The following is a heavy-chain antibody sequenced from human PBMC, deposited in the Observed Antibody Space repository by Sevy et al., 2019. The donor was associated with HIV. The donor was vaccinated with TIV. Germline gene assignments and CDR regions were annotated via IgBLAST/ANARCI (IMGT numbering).Heavy chain of an antibody. Sequence: GGFLRLSCAASGFTFSDYYMSWIRQAPGKGLEWVSYISSSGSTIYYADSVKGRFTISRDNAKNSLYLQMNSLRAEDTAVYYCASFPPPPNVDIVATIPPDYWGQGTLVTVSS. V-gene: IGHV3-11*01. CDR2: ISSSGSTI. CDR1: GFTFSDYY. D-gene: IGHD5-12*01. CDR3: ASFPPPPNVDIVATIPPDY. J-gene: IGHJ4*02.